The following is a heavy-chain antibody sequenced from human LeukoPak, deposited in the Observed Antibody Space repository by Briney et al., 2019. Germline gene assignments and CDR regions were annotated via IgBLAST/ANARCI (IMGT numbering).Heavy chain of an antibody. CDR1: GFTFGSYG. V-gene: IGHV3-33*01. Sequence: GGSLRLSCAASGFTFGSYGMHWVRQAPGKGLEWVAVIWYDGSNTYYAESVKGRFTISRDNSKNTLYLQVSSLRADDTAVYYCARDLQSGSGSYYNPVDYWGQGTLVTVSS. CDR3: ARDLQSGSGSYYNPVDY. J-gene: IGHJ4*02. D-gene: IGHD3-10*01. CDR2: IWYDGSNT.